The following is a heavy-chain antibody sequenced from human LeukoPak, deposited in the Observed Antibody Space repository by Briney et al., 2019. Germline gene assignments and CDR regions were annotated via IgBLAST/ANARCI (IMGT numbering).Heavy chain of an antibody. D-gene: IGHD3-22*01. J-gene: IGHJ4*02. CDR2: IYHSGST. Sequence: SQTLSLTCTVSGGSIISTNYYWSWIRQDPAKGLEWIGYIYHSGSTYYNPSLKSRVTISLDTSKNQFSLKLRSVTAADTAVYYCTRANYYDSTGYLPVVYPSDYWGQGTLVTVSS. CDR1: GGSIISTNYY. V-gene: IGHV4-31*03. CDR3: TRANYYDSTGYLPVVYPSDY.